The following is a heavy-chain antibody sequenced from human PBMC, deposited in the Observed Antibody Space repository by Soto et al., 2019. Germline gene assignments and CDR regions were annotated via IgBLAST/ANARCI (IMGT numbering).Heavy chain of an antibody. J-gene: IGHJ4*02. V-gene: IGHV3-64D*06. Sequence: QPGGSLRLSCSASGFTFSSYAMHWVRHAPGKGLEYVSGIRGNGDPPFYADSVKGRFTISRDNSKNTLYLQMSSLSADDTAVYYCVESRGGNNFDFFDWGQGALVTVSS. CDR1: GFTFSSYA. CDR2: IRGNGDPP. CDR3: VESRGGNNFDFFD. D-gene: IGHD5-12*01.